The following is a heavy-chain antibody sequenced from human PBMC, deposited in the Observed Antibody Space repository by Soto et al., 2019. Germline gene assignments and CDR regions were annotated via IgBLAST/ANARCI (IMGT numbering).Heavy chain of an antibody. V-gene: IGHV2-5*02. CDR2: IYWDDDK. J-gene: IGHJ4*02. Sequence: QITLKESGPTLVKPTQTLTLTCTFSGFSLSTSGVDVGWIRQPPGKALEWLALIYWDDDKRYSPSLKSRHTNTKDTSKNQVVLTMTNMDPLDTATYYCAHRRPYSNSPEYFFDYWGQGTLVTVSS. D-gene: IGHD6-6*01. CDR3: AHRRPYSNSPEYFFDY. CDR1: GFSLSTSGVD.